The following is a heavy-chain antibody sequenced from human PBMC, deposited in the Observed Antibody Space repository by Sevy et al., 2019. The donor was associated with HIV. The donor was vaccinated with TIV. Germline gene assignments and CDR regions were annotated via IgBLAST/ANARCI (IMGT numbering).Heavy chain of an antibody. CDR2: MNPNSGNT. V-gene: IGHV1-8*01. J-gene: IGHJ6*02. Sequence: ASVKVSCKASGYTFTSYDINWVRQATGQGLEWMGWMNPNSGNTGYAQKFQGRVTMTRNTSISTAYMELSSLRSEDTAVYYCARGDGERFLEWLFYDYGMDVWGQGTTVTVSS. D-gene: IGHD3-3*01. CDR1: GYTFTSYD. CDR3: ARGDGERFLEWLFYDYGMDV.